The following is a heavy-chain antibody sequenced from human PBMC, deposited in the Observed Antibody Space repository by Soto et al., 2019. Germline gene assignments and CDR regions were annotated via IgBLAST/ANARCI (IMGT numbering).Heavy chain of an antibody. CDR3: ARHQQWLPHNP. D-gene: IGHD6-19*01. J-gene: IGHJ5*02. Sequence: QLQLQESGPGLVKPSETLSLTCTVSGGSISSSSYYWGWIRQPPGKGLEWIGSIYYSGSTYYNPSLKSRVTISVDTSKNQFSLKLSSVTAADTAVYYCARHQQWLPHNPWGQGTLVTVSS. CDR2: IYYSGST. V-gene: IGHV4-39*01. CDR1: GGSISSSSYY.